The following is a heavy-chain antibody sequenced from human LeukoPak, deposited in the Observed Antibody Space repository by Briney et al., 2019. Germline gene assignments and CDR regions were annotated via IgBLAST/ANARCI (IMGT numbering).Heavy chain of an antibody. Sequence: ASVRVSCTSSGYTFRDYGISWVRQAPGQGLEWMGWISGNSGNTNYAQKFQGRVTITTDESTSTAYMELSSLRSEDTAVYYCARVANILTGQGPTDYYFDYWGQGTLVTVSS. CDR3: ARVANILTGQGPTDYYFDY. CDR2: ISGNSGNT. D-gene: IGHD3-9*01. J-gene: IGHJ4*02. CDR1: GYTFRDYG. V-gene: IGHV1-18*01.